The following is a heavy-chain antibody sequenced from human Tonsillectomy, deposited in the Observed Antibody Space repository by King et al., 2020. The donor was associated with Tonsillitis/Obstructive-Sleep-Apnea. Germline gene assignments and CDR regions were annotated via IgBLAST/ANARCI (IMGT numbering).Heavy chain of an antibody. CDR2: IYSGGST. J-gene: IGHJ6*03. Sequence: VQLVESGGGLVQPGGSLRLSCAASGFTVSSNYMSWVRQAPGKGLEWVSVIYSGGSTYYADSVKGRFTISRDNSKNTLYLQMNTLRAEDTAVYYCARDYSTVTTRYYYYYYMDVWGRGTTVTVSS. D-gene: IGHD4-11*01. V-gene: IGHV3-66*01. CDR3: ARDYSTVTTRYYYYYYMDV. CDR1: GFTVSSNY.